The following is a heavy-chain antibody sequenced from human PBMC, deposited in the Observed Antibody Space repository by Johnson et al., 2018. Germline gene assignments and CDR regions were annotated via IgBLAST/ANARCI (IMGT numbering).Heavy chain of an antibody. J-gene: IGHJ6*02. Sequence: QVRLVESGAEVKKPGASVKLCCKTSGYIFTSYYIHWVRQAPGQGLAWMGIISPRDGGPNFVQKFQGRVTMTRDTSTSSVFMALSSLKSDDTAVYYCGRGAVAGTYYYGMDVWGQGTTVTVSS. CDR2: ISPRDGGP. CDR3: GRGAVAGTYYYGMDV. CDR1: GYIFTSYY. V-gene: IGHV1-46*01. D-gene: IGHD6-19*01.